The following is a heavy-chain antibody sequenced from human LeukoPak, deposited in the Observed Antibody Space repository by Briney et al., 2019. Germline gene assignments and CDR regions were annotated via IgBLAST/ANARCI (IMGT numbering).Heavy chain of an antibody. D-gene: IGHD3-10*01. CDR2: IYYSGST. CDR3: ARGDTMVRGASRPDAFGI. V-gene: IGHV4-31*03. J-gene: IGHJ3*02. CDR1: GGSISSGGYY. Sequence: SETLSLTCTVSGGSISSGGYYWSWIRQHPGKGLEWIGYIYYSGSTYYNPSLKSRVTISVDTSKNQFSLKLSSVTAADTAVYYCARGDTMVRGASRPDAFGIWGQGTMVTVSS.